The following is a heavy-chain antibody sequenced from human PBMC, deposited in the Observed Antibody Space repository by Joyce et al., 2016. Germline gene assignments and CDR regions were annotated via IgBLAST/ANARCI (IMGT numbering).Heavy chain of an antibody. D-gene: IGHD6-13*01. CDR2: ISYSGNT. CDR3: ARVAAAGGTYYYYMDV. J-gene: IGHJ6*03. V-gene: IGHV4-30-4*01. CDR1: GDSISSGNYY. Sequence: QVQLQESGPGLVKPSQTLSLTCTVSGDSISSGNYYWNWIRQHPGMGLEWIGYISYSGNTYYNPSLKSRVTISVDTSKNRFSLKLTFVTAADTAVYYCARVAAAGGTYYYYMDVWGKGTTVTVSS.